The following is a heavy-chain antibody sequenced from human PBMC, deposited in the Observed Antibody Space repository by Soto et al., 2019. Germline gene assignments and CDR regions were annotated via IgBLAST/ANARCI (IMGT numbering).Heavy chain of an antibody. V-gene: IGHV2-70*01. CDR1: GFSLTNSGMC. D-gene: IGHD3-10*01. Sequence: GSGPTLVNPTQTLTLTCTFSGFSLTNSGMCVSWIRQPPGKALEWLALISWDADKSYSTSLKTRLTISKDTSKNQVVLTMTNLDPVDTATYYCARDRYNSGSYDLDYWGQGTLVTVS. CDR3: ARDRYNSGSYDLDY. J-gene: IGHJ4*02. CDR2: ISWDADK.